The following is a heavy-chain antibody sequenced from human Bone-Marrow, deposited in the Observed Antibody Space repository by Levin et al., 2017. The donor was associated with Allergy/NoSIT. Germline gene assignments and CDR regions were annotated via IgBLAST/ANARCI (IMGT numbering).Heavy chain of an antibody. Sequence: ETLSLTCAASGFTVSSNYMSWVRQAPGKGLEWVSVIYSGGSTYYADSVKGRFTISRDNSKNTLYLQMNSLRAEDTAVYYCARDNLPTTYCSGGSCSHLHYYYDGMDVWGQGTTVTVSS. CDR1: GFTVSSNY. D-gene: IGHD2-15*01. V-gene: IGHV3-53*01. J-gene: IGHJ6*02. CDR3: ARDNLPTTYCSGGSCSHLHYYYDGMDV. CDR2: IYSGGST.